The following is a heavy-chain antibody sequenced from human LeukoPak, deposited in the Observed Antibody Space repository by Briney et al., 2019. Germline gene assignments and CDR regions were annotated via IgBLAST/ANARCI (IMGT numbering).Heavy chain of an antibody. CDR2: IYYSGST. Sequence: PSETLSLTCTVSGGPISSYYWRWMRQPPGKGLEWIGYIYYSGSTNYNPSLKSRVTISVDTSKNQFSLKLSSVTAADTAVYYCARASQYGSGSHLDYWGQGTLVTVSA. D-gene: IGHD3-10*01. CDR3: ARASQYGSGSHLDY. V-gene: IGHV4-59*01. J-gene: IGHJ4*02. CDR1: GGPISSYY.